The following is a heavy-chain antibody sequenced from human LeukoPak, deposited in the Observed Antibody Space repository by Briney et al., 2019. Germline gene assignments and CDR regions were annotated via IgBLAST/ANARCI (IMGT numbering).Heavy chain of an antibody. CDR3: ARDRGIAAAGTYYYYGMDV. CDR1: GDSVSSNSAA. CDR2: TYYRSKWYN. Sequence: SQTLSLTFAISGDSVSSNSAAWNWIRQSPSRGLEWLGRTYYRSKWYNDYAVSVKSRITINPDTSKNQFSLQLNSVTPEDTAVYYCARDRGIAAAGTYYYYGMDVWGQGTTVTVSS. D-gene: IGHD6-13*01. V-gene: IGHV6-1*01. J-gene: IGHJ6*02.